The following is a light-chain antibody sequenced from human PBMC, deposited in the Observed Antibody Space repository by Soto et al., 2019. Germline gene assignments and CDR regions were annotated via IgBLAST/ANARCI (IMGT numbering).Light chain of an antibody. CDR1: QSISNW. CDR3: KQYNSYSWT. V-gene: IGKV1-5*01. J-gene: IGKJ1*01. CDR2: DAS. Sequence: IHMSHSPSALSGSVGDMVTITFRASQSISNWLAWYQQKPGKAPKLLIYDASSLESGVPSRFSGSGSGTEFTLTISSLQPDDFATYYCKQYNSYSWTFRQGTKVDIK.